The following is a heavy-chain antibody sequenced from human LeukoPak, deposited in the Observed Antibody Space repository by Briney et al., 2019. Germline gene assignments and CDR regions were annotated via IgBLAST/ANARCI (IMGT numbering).Heavy chain of an antibody. J-gene: IGHJ4*02. V-gene: IGHV1-24*01. CDR1: GYTLTELS. D-gene: IGHD3-3*01. CDR3: ATVDLRFLEWSSFGD. CDR2: FDPEDGAT. Sequence: ASVKVSCKVSGYTLTELSMHWVRQAPGKGLEWRGGFDPEDGATIYAQKFQGRVTMTEDTSTDTAYMELSSLRSEDTAVYYCATVDLRFLEWSSFGDWGQGTLVTVSS.